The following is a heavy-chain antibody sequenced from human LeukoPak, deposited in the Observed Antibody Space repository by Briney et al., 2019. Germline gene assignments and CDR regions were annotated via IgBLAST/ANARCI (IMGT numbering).Heavy chain of an antibody. CDR2: ISGSVDST. CDR3: AKARDSSGYPYYFDY. D-gene: IGHD3-22*01. V-gene: IGHV3-23*01. J-gene: IGHJ4*02. Sequence: GGSLRLSCAASGFTSRSYAMTWVPPAPGKGLEWVSDISGSVDSTYYADSVKGRFTISRDNSKNTLYLQMNSLRAEDTAVYYCAKARDSSGYPYYFDYWGQGTLVTVSS. CDR1: GFTSRSYA.